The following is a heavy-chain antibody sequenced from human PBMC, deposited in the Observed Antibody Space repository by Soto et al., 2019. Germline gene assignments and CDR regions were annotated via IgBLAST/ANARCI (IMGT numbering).Heavy chain of an antibody. CDR1: GFTFSSYW. CDR3: ARDSSSWYGGLLDY. CDR2: IKQDGSAK. J-gene: IGHJ4*02. V-gene: IGHV3-7*03. Sequence: EVQLVESGGGLVQPGGSLRLSCAASGFTFSSYWMSWVRQAPGKGLEWVANIKQDGSAKYYVDSVKGRFTISRDNAKNSLYLQMNSLRAEDTAVYYCARDSSSWYGGLLDYWGQGTLVTVSS. D-gene: IGHD6-13*01.